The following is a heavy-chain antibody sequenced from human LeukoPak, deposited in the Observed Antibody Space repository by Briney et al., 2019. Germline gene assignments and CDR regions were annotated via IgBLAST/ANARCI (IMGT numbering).Heavy chain of an antibody. Sequence: SETLSLTCSVSGGSIGVYYWYWIRQPAGKGLEWIGRMYSGGTSHYNPSLTSRVTMSVDTSKNQFSLKLNSVTAADTAVYYCARGTTNYYYYYMDVWGKGTTVTVSS. CDR1: GGSIGVYY. CDR3: ARGTTNYYYYYMDV. V-gene: IGHV4-4*07. D-gene: IGHD1-14*01. J-gene: IGHJ6*03. CDR2: MYSGGTS.